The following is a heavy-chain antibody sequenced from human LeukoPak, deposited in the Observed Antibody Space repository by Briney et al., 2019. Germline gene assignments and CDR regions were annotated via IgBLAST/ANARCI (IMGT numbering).Heavy chain of an antibody. CDR2: ISSSSSYI. J-gene: IGHJ4*02. CDR3: ARDLGYSGYDKALDY. D-gene: IGHD5-12*01. V-gene: IGHV3-21*01. Sequence: KPGGSLRLSCAASGFTFSSYSMNWVRQAPGKGLEWVSSISSSSSYIYYADSVKGRFTISRDNAKNSLYLQMNSLRAEDTAVYYCARDLGYSGYDKALDYWGQGTLVTVSS. CDR1: GFTFSSYS.